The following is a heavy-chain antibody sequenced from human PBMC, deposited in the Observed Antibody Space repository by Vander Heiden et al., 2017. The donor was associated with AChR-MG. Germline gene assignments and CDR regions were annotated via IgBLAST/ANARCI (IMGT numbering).Heavy chain of an antibody. V-gene: IGHV1-69*01. Sequence: QVQLVQAGAVVKNPGPSVQVACKAPGRTVSSYGISWVRQAPGRGLEWMGGIIPIFGTANYAQKFQGRVTITADESTSTAYMELGSLRSEDTAVYYCARDKEDYYDSNHDAFDIWGQGTMVTVSS. D-gene: IGHD3-22*01. CDR1: GRTVSSYG. CDR3: ARDKEDYYDSNHDAFDI. CDR2: IIPIFGTA. J-gene: IGHJ3*02.